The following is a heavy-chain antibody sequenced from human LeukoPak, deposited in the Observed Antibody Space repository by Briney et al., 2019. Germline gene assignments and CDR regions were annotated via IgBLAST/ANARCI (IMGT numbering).Heavy chain of an antibody. V-gene: IGHV1-8*01. CDR3: ARGEAAAGTESNDY. CDR2: MNPNSGNT. D-gene: IGHD6-13*01. CDR1: GYTFTSYD. J-gene: IGHJ4*02. Sequence: PGASVKVSCKASGYTFTSYDINWVRQATGQGLEWMGWMNPNSGNTGYAQKFQGRVTMTRNTSISTAYMELSSLRSEDTAVYYCARGEAAAGTESNDYWGQGTLVTVSS.